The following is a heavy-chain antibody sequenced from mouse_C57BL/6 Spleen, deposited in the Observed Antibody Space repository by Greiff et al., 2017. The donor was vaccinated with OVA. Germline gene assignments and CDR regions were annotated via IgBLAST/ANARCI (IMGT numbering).Heavy chain of an antibody. D-gene: IGHD2-1*01. CDR2: LWRGGST. J-gene: IGHJ4*01. CDR1: GFSLTSSG. V-gene: IGHV2-2*01. Sequence: QVQLQQSGPGLVQPSQSLSITCTVSGFSLTSSGVHWVRQSPGKGLEWLGVLWRGGSTDYNAAFISRLSISKDNSKRQVFFKMNSLQADDTAIYYCARDGTYYAMDYWGQGTSVTVSS. CDR3: ARDGTYYAMDY.